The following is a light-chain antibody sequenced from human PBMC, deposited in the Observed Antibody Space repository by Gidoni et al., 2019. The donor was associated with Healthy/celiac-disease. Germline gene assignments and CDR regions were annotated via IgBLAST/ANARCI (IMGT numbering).Light chain of an antibody. CDR1: QSVLYSTNNKNY. CDR2: WAS. CDR3: QQYYSTPLT. J-gene: IGKJ4*01. V-gene: IGKV4-1*01. Sequence: DIVMTQSPDSLAVSLGERATINCESSQSVLYSTNNKNYLAWYPQKPGQPPKPLIYWASTRESGVPDRFSGSGYGTDFTLTISSLQAEDVAVYYCQQYYSTPLTFGGGTKVEIK.